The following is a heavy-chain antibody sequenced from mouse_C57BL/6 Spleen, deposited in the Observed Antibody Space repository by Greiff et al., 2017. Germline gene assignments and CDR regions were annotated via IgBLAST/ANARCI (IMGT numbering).Heavy chain of an antibody. CDR2: IHPNSGST. V-gene: IGHV1-64*01. J-gene: IGHJ1*03. D-gene: IGHD1-1*01. CDR3: ARRDYYGSSYGVDV. CDR1: GYTFTSYW. Sequence: QVQLKQSGAELVKPGASVKLSCKASGYTFTSYWMHWVKQRPGQGLEWIGMIHPNSGSTNYNEKFKSKATLTVDKSSSTAYMQLSSLTSEDSAVYYCARRDYYGSSYGVDVWGTGTTVTVSS.